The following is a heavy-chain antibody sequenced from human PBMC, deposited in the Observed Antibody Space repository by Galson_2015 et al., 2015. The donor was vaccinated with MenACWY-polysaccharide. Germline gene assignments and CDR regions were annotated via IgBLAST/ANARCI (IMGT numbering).Heavy chain of an antibody. Sequence: SVKVSCKASGYTFTSYGISWVRQAPGQGLEWMGWISAYNGDANYAQKLQGRITMTIDTLTTTVYMELRSLRSDDTALYYCTRVGAYCSISSCHDYSGQASLVTVSS. V-gene: IGHV1-18*01. CDR2: ISAYNGDA. CDR3: TRVGAYCSISSCHDY. J-gene: IGHJ4*02. CDR1: GYTFTSYG. D-gene: IGHD2-2*01.